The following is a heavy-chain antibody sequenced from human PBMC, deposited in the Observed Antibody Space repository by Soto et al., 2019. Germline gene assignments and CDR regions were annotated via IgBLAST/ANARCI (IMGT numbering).Heavy chain of an antibody. CDR3: ARGSITIFGVVINLTDY. CDR1: GGTFSSYA. V-gene: IGHV1-18*01. J-gene: IGHJ4*02. Sequence: GASVKVSCKASGGTFSSYAISWVRQAPGQGLEWMGWISAYNGNTNYAQKLQGRVTMTTDTSTSTAYMELRSLRSDDTAVYYCARGSITIFGVVINLTDYWGQGTLVTVSS. CDR2: ISAYNGNT. D-gene: IGHD3-3*01.